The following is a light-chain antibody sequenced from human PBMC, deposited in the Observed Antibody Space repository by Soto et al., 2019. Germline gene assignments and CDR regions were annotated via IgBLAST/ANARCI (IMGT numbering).Light chain of an antibody. CDR3: QQRYSWPLT. J-gene: IGKJ4*01. CDR2: DTS. CDR1: QSVSIY. V-gene: IGKV3-11*01. Sequence: EIVLTQSPATLSLSPGERATLSCRASQSVSIYFAWFQQNPGQAPRLLIYDTSNRATGIPARFSGSGSGTDFTLIISSLEPEDFAVYYCQQRYSWPLTFGGGTKVELK.